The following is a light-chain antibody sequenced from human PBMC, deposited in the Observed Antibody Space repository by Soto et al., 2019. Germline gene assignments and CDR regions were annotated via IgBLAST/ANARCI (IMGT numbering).Light chain of an antibody. CDR1: QSVSSSY. CDR3: QQYGSSPRT. Sequence: EIVLTQSPGTLSLSPGERATLSCRASQSVSSSYLAWYQQKPGQAPRLRIYGASSRATGIPDRFSGSASRTDFTIAISRLEPEDLAVYCCQQYGSSPRTFGQGTKVDIK. CDR2: GAS. J-gene: IGKJ1*01. V-gene: IGKV3-20*01.